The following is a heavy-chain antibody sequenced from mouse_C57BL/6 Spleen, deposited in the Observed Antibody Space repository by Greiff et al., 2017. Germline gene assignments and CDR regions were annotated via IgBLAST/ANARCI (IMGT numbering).Heavy chain of an antibody. J-gene: IGHJ4*01. D-gene: IGHD2-3*01. CDR1: GYAFSSYW. CDR3: ERSGDGYLYAMGY. Sequence: QVQLQQSGAELVKPGASVKISCKASGYAFSSYWMNWVKQRPGKGLEWIGQIYPGDGDTNYNGKFNGKATLTADKSSSTAYMQLSSLTSEDSAFYFWERSGDGYLYAMGYWGQGTSVTVSS. V-gene: IGHV1-80*01. CDR2: IYPGDGDT.